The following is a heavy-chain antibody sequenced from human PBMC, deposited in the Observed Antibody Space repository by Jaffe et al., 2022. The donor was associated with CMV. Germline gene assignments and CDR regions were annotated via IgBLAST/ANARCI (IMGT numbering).Heavy chain of an antibody. CDR2: ISVKGNRYAA. J-gene: IGHJ6*02. CDR3: TSYRVATGMVYAMDV. CDR1: GFTFSGSD. V-gene: IGHV3-73*02. Sequence: EVQLVESGGGLVQSGGSLKLSCAGSGFTFSGSDWHWFRRASGRGLEWVGRISVKGNRYAAAYAASVKGRFTISRDDSKNTAYLQMDSLKIEDTAVYYCTSYRVATGMVYAMDVWGQGTTVIVSS. D-gene: IGHD5-18*01.